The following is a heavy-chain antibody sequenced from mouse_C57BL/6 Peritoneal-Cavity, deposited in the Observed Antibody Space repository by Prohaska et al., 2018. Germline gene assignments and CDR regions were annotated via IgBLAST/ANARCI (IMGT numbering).Heavy chain of an antibody. V-gene: IGHV6-6*01. CDR1: GFTFSGAW. D-gene: IGHD1-1*01. J-gene: IGHJ1*03. CDR2: IRNKANNHAT. CDR3: LLITTVVAPYFDV. Sequence: EVKLEESGGGLVQPGGSMKLSCAASGFTFSGAWMDWVRQSPEKGVEWVSEIRNKANNHATYYAESVKGRFTISRDDSKSSVYLQMNSLRAEDTGIYYCLLITTVVAPYFDVWGTGTTVTVSS.